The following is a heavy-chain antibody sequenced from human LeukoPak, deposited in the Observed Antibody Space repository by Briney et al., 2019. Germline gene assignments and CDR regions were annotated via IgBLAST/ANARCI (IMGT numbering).Heavy chain of an antibody. V-gene: IGHV3-30*02. D-gene: IGHD2-2*01. CDR3: AREGGTVVVGRFDY. CDR2: IQTDGSDN. Sequence: GGSLRLSCAASGIDFRSSGMHWVRQAPGMGLEWVTFIQTDGSDNYYAASVAGRFTISRDNSKNTVYLHMNSLRPDDTALYYCAREGGTVVVGRFDYWGQGTLVTVSS. CDR1: GIDFRSSG. J-gene: IGHJ4*02.